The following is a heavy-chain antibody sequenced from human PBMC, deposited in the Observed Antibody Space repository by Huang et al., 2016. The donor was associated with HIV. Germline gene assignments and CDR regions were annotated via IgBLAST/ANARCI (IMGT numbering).Heavy chain of an antibody. CDR1: GGAFRGSS. Sequence: QVQLKQWGAGLLKPSETLSLTCAVYGGAFRGSSWTWIRLFPEKGLEWIGDINHNGKISYNPSLSARVTISTDTSKNHFSLHLTSVTAADTALYYCARGFNYYASDNLGVYYFDSWGLGTLVTVSP. CDR2: INHNGKI. V-gene: IGHV4-34*02. J-gene: IGHJ4*02. CDR3: ARGFNYYASDNLGVYYFDS. D-gene: IGHD3-10*01.